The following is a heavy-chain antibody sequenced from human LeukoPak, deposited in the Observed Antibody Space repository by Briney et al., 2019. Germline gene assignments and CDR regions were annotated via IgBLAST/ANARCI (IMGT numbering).Heavy chain of an antibody. CDR1: GFTSSSYN. D-gene: IGHD5-12*01. J-gene: IGHJ4*02. Sequence: GGSLRLSCAASGFTSSSYNMRWVRQAPGKGLEWVSTITPSGGSTYYADSVKGRFTISRDNSINTLYLQMNSLRAEDTAVYYCAKAAGYYFDYWGQGTLVTVSS. V-gene: IGHV3-23*01. CDR2: ITPSGGST. CDR3: AKAAGYYFDY.